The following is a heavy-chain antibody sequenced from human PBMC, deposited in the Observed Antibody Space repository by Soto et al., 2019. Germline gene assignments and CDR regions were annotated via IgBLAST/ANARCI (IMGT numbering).Heavy chain of an antibody. Sequence: QVQLQESGPGLVKPSQTLSLTCTVSGGSISSGGYYWSWIRQHPGKGLEWSGYIYYSGSTYYNPSLQSGVTIPVDTSKNRFSLKLSSVTAADTAGYYCAGVVSSANGEFSDWGQGTLVTVSS. D-gene: IGHD3-10*01. V-gene: IGHV4-31*03. J-gene: IGHJ4*02. CDR3: AGVVSSANGEFSD. CDR2: IYYSGST. CDR1: GGSISSGGYY.